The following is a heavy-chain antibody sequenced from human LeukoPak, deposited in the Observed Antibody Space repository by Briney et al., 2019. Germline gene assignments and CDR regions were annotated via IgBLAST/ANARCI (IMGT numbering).Heavy chain of an antibody. CDR1: GGSISSYY. V-gene: IGHV4-39*01. CDR2: IYYSGST. D-gene: IGHD3-22*01. Sequence: SETLSLTCTVSGGSISSYYWGWIRQPPGKGLEWIGSIYYSGSTYYNPSLKSRVTISVDTSKNQFSLKLSSVTAADTAVYYCAYYDSSGYYYGDAFDIWGQGTMVTVSS. J-gene: IGHJ3*02. CDR3: AYYDSSGYYYGDAFDI.